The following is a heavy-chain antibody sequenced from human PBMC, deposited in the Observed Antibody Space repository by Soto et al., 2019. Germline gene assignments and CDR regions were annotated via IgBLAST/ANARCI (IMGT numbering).Heavy chain of an antibody. Sequence: EVQLVESGGGLVQPGRSLRLSCAASGFTFDDYAMHWVRQAPGKGLEWVSGISWNSGSIGYADSVKGRFTISRDNAKNSLYLQMNSLRAEDTALYYCAKERRHNGGYDLGDAFDIWGQGTMVTVSS. D-gene: IGHD5-12*01. J-gene: IGHJ3*02. V-gene: IGHV3-9*01. CDR2: ISWNSGSI. CDR3: AKERRHNGGYDLGDAFDI. CDR1: GFTFDDYA.